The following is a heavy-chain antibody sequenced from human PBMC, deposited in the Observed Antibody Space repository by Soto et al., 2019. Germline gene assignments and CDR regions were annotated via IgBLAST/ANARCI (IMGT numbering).Heavy chain of an antibody. Sequence: QVQLVESGGGVVQPGRSLRLSCAASGFTFSSYGMHWVRQAPGKGLEWVAVISYDGSNKYYADSVKGRFTISRDNSKNTLYLQMNSLRAEDTAVYYCAKARLRIPDYWGQGTLVTVSS. D-gene: IGHD4-17*01. V-gene: IGHV3-30*18. CDR2: ISYDGSNK. CDR3: AKARLRIPDY. CDR1: GFTFSSYG. J-gene: IGHJ4*02.